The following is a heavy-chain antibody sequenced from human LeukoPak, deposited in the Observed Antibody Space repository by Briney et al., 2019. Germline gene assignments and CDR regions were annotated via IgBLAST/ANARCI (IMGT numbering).Heavy chain of an antibody. CDR3: ARGLDYYDSSGYRLPALGY. V-gene: IGHV4-34*01. CDR1: GGSFSGYY. CDR2: INDSGST. Sequence: PSETLSLTCAVYGGSFSGYYWTWIRQPPGKGLEWIGEINDSGSTNYNPSLKSRVTISVDTSKNQFSLKLSSVTAADTAVYYCARGLDYYDSSGYRLPALGYWGQGTLVTVYS. D-gene: IGHD3-22*01. J-gene: IGHJ4*02.